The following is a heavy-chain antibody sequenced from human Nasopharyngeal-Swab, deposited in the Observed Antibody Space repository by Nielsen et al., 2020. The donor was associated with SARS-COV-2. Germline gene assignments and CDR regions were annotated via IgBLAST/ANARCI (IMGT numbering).Heavy chain of an antibody. J-gene: IGHJ5*02. V-gene: IGHV4-34*01. CDR2: INHSGST. CDR1: GGSFSGYY. D-gene: IGHD3-16*02. CDR3: AREEYDYVWGSYRPNWFDP. Sequence: SETLSLTCAVYGGSFSGYYWSWIRQPPGKGLEWIGEINHSGSTNYNPSLKGRVTISVDTSKNKFSLKLSSVTAADTAVYYCAREEYDYVWGSYRPNWFDPWGQGTLVTVSS.